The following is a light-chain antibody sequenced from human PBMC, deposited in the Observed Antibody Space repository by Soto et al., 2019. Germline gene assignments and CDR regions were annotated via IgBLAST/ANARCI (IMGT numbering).Light chain of an antibody. CDR3: GSYAGSSPYV. CDR2: EGS. J-gene: IGLJ1*01. V-gene: IGLV2-23*01. Sequence: QSALTQPASVSGSPGQSITISCTGTNSDVGSYFLVSWYQQHPGKAPKRMIYEGSKQPSGIANRFSGSKSGNAASLTISGLEAEDEAEEYCGSYAGSSPYVFGTGTKVTVL. CDR1: NSDVGSYFL.